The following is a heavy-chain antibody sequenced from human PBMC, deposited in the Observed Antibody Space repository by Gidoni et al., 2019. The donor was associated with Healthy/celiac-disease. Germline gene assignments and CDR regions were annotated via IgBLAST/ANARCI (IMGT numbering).Heavy chain of an antibody. CDR2: ISYDGINK. J-gene: IGHJ6*02. CDR3: AKDFPALGYYSYGMDV. V-gene: IGHV3-30*18. Sequence: QVQLVESGGGVVQPGRSLRLSCAASGFTFSSDGMHWVRQAPGKGLEWVAVISYDGINKYYAASVKGRFTISRDNSKNTLYLQMNSLRAEDTAVYYCAKDFPALGYYSYGMDVWGQGPTVTVSS. D-gene: IGHD7-27*01. CDR1: GFTFSSDG.